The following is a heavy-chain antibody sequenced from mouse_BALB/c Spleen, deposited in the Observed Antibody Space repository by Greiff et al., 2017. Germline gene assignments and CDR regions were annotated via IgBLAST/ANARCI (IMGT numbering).Heavy chain of an antibody. V-gene: IGHV3-2*02. Sequence: VQLKQSGPGLVKPSQSLPLTCTVTGYSITSDYAWNWIRQFPGNKLEWMGYISYSGSTSYNPSLKSRISITRDTSKNQFFLQLNSVTTEDTATYYCARWGTTVVANLYYYAMDYWGQGTSVTVSS. J-gene: IGHJ4*01. CDR3: ARWGTTVVANLYYYAMDY. CDR2: ISYSGST. CDR1: GYSITSDYA. D-gene: IGHD1-1*01.